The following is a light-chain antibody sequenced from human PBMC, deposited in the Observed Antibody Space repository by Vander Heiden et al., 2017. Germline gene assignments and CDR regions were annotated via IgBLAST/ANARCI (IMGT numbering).Light chain of an antibody. CDR3: QQRSNWPPGLT. CDR2: DAS. Sequence: EIVSTQSPATLSLSPGERATLSCRASQSVSSYLAWYQQKPGQAPRLLIYDASNRATGIPARFSGSGSGTDFTLTISSREPEDFAVYYCQQRSNWPPGLTFGGGTKVXIK. V-gene: IGKV3-11*01. CDR1: QSVSSY. J-gene: IGKJ4*01.